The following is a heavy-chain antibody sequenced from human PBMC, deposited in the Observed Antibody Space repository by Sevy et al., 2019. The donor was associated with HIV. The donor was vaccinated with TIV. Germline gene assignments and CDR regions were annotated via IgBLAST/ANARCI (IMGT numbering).Heavy chain of an antibody. D-gene: IGHD3-9*01. J-gene: IGHJ4*02. Sequence: GGSLRLSCAASGFTFDDYVMHWVRQAPGKGLEWVSGISWNSGSIGYADSVKGRFTISRDNAKNSLYLQMNSLRAEDTALYYCAKDLPDYDILTGYPGAFDYWGQGTLVTVSS. CDR3: AKDLPDYDILTGYPGAFDY. CDR2: ISWNSGSI. V-gene: IGHV3-9*01. CDR1: GFTFDDYV.